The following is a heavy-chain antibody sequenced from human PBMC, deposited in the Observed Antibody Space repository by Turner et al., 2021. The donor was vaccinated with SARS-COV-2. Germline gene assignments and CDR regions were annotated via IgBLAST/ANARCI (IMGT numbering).Heavy chain of an antibody. Sequence: EVQLVESGGGLVQPGGSLGLSCAASGFPFNTYAMSWVRQAPGKGLGWVSVVSGLGDTRFYADAGRGRFTISRDNTKNRVYLQMNSLRPDDTALYYCVRDRPRPGDRDALDIWGQGTMVTVSS. CDR1: GFPFNTYA. D-gene: IGHD7-27*01. J-gene: IGHJ3*02. CDR2: VSGLGDTR. V-gene: IGHV3-23*04. CDR3: VRDRPRPGDRDALDI.